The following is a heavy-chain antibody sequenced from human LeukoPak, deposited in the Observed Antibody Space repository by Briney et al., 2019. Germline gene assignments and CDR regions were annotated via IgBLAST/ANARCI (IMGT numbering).Heavy chain of an antibody. CDR2: INPKSGGT. CDR1: GYTFTDYY. Sequence: ASVTVSCTASGYTFTDYYVHWVRQAPGQGLEWMGWINPKSGGTNYAQKFQGRVTMTRDTSISTAYMELSRLISDDTAVYYCARGGSDSSGYYPRDFDYWGQGTLVTVSS. J-gene: IGHJ4*02. D-gene: IGHD3-22*01. V-gene: IGHV1-2*02. CDR3: ARGGSDSSGYYPRDFDY.